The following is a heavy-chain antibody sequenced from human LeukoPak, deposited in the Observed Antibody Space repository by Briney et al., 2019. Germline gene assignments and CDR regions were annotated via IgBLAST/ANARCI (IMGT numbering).Heavy chain of an antibody. CDR1: GFTFSSYW. V-gene: IGHV3-7*04. D-gene: IGHD5-24*01. J-gene: IGHJ4*02. CDR3: ARETEMANLDY. CDR2: IKQDGSEK. Sequence: TGGSLRLSCVASGFTFSSYWMNWVRQAPGKGLEWVANIKQDGSEKYYVDSVKGRFTISRDNAKKSLYLQMNSLRAEDTAVYYCARETEMANLDYWGQGTLVTVSS.